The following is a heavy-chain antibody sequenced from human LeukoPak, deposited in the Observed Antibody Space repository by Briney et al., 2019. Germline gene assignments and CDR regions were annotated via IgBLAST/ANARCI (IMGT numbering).Heavy chain of an antibody. D-gene: IGHD3-10*01. J-gene: IGHJ6*02. Sequence: KPSETLSLTCTVSGGSISSYYWSWIRQPPGKGLEWIGYIYTSGSTNYNPSLKSRVTMSVDTSKNQFSLKLSSVTAADTAVYYCARLRYGSGSYYYYYYGMDVWGQGTTVTVSS. V-gene: IGHV4-4*08. CDR1: GGSISSYY. CDR2: IYTSGST. CDR3: ARLRYGSGSYYYYYYGMDV.